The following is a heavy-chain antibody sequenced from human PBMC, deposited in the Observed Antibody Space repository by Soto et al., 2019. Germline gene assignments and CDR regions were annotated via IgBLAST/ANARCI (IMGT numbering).Heavy chain of an antibody. D-gene: IGHD6-25*01. Sequence: ASVKVSCKASGYTFTSFPVSWVRQAPGQGLEWMGSITSHNGRTEYAQKFQGRVTMTRDTSTTTVYMTLSSLKSDDTATYYCAKIAAAGLTYFDYWGQGTLVTV. V-gene: IGHV1-18*04. CDR3: AKIAAAGLTYFDY. CDR2: ITSHNGRT. J-gene: IGHJ4*02. CDR1: GYTFTSFP.